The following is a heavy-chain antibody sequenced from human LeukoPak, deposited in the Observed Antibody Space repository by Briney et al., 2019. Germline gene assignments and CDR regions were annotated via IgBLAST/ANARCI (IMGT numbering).Heavy chain of an antibody. V-gene: IGHV3-30*02. CDR1: GFTFSSYG. Sequence: GGSLRLSCAASGFTFSSYGMHWVRQTPGKGLEWVAFIRYDGSNKYYADSVKGRFTISRDNSKNTLYLQMNSLRAEDTAVYYCAKADQISSPLDYWGQGTLVTVSS. CDR3: AKADQISSPLDY. J-gene: IGHJ4*02. D-gene: IGHD3-3*02. CDR2: IRYDGSNK.